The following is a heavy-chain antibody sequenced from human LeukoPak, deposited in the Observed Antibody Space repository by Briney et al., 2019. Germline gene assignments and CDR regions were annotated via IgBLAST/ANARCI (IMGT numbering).Heavy chain of an antibody. CDR3: AKEFQGIAVAGDFDY. V-gene: IGHV3-30*18. CDR1: GSTLSSYG. CDR2: ISYDGSNK. J-gene: IGHJ4*02. D-gene: IGHD6-19*01. Sequence: GRSLRLSCAASGSTLSSYGMHWVRQAPGKGLEWVAVISYDGSNKYYADSVKGRFTISRDNSKNTLYLQMNSLRAEDTAVYYCAKEFQGIAVAGDFDYWGQVTLVTVSS.